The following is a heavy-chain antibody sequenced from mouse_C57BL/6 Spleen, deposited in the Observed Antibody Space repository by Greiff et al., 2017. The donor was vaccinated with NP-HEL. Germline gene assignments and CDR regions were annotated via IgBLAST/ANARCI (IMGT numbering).Heavy chain of an antibody. Sequence: VKVVESGAELVRPGASVTLSCKASGYTFTDYEMHWVKQTPVHGLEWIGAIDPETGGTAYNQKFKGKAILTADKSSSTAYMELRSLTSEDSAVYYCTRYDYDEDFYAMDYWGQGTSVTVSS. J-gene: IGHJ4*01. V-gene: IGHV1-15*01. CDR2: IDPETGGT. CDR1: GYTFTDYE. CDR3: TRYDYDEDFYAMDY. D-gene: IGHD2-4*01.